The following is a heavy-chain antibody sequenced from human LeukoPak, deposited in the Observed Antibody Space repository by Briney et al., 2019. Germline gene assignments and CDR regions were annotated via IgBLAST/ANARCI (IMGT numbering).Heavy chain of an antibody. CDR2: IKQDGSEK. J-gene: IGHJ3*02. V-gene: IGHV3-7*01. Sequence: LPGGSLRLSCAASGFTFSSYWMSWVRQAPGKGLEWVANIKQDGSEKYYVDSVKGRFTISRDNAKNSLYLQMNSLRAEDTAVYYCARKAVYYDFWSGYYTGAFDIWGQGTMVTVSS. CDR3: ARKAVYYDFWSGYYTGAFDI. D-gene: IGHD3-3*01. CDR1: GFTFSSYW.